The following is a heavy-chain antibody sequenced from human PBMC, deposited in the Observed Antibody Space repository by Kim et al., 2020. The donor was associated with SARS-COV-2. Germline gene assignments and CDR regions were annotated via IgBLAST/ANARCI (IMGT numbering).Heavy chain of an antibody. CDR3: VRVLYCDILTGYYENYYYYGMDV. CDR1: GFTFSSSW. D-gene: IGHD3-9*01. CDR2: IKCDGSEK. J-gene: IGHJ6*02. Sequence: GGSLRHSCAASGFTFSSSWMHWVCQAPEKGLEWVADIKCDGSEKYYVDSVKGRLTISRDNAKNSLYLQVNSLRAEDMTVYYCVRVLYCDILTGYYENYYYYGMDVWGQGTTVTVSS. V-gene: IGHV3-7*03.